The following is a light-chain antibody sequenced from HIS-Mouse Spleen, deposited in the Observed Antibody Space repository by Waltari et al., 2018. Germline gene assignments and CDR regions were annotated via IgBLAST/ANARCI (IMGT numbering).Light chain of an antibody. CDR3: AAWDDSLNGVV. CDR1: SSHIGSNT. V-gene: IGLV1-44*01. CDR2: SNN. J-gene: IGLJ2*01. Sequence: QSVLTQPPSASGTPAQRVTISCSGSSSHIGSNTVNWYQQPPGTAPKLLIYSNNQRPSGVPDRFSGSKSGTSASLAISGLQSEDEADYYCAAWDDSLNGVVFGGGTKLTVL.